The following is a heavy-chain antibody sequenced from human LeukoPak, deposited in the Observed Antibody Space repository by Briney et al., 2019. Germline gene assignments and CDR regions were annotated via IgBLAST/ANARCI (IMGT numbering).Heavy chain of an antibody. CDR1: GFTFSSYA. CDR3: AKTERSVRGVIRFIDY. J-gene: IGHJ4*02. V-gene: IGHV3-21*04. CDR2: ISSSSSYI. D-gene: IGHD3-10*02. Sequence: GGSLRLSCAASGFTFSSYAMTWVRQAPGEGLEWVSSISSSSSYIYYADSVKGRFTISRDNAKNSLYLQMNSLRAEDTAVYYCAKTERSVRGVIRFIDYWGQGTLVTVSS.